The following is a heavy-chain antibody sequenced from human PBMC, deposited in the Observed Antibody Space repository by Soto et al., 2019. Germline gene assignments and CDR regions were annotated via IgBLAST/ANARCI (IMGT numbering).Heavy chain of an antibody. V-gene: IGHV4-38-2*01. CDR3: ARALYCSGGSRSPLRGMDV. J-gene: IGHJ6*02. CDR1: CYSITNGYY. CDR2: IYHSGST. Sequence: SDTLSLTCAVSCYSITNGYYWGWIRQPQGQGLEWIGTIYHSGSTYYNPPLKTRVTISVDTSKNKFPLKLSSVTAADTALYYCARALYCSGGSRSPLRGMDVGGQGTTVTVSS. D-gene: IGHD2-15*01.